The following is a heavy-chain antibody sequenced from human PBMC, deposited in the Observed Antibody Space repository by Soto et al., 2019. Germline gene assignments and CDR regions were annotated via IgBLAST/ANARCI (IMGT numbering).Heavy chain of an antibody. D-gene: IGHD7-27*01. V-gene: IGHV4-34*01. CDR1: GGSFNPYH. J-gene: IGHJ5*01. CDR3: ARSMNDHNHHHWGFDS. Sequence: SETLSLTCAVYGGSFNPYHWSFIRQPPGKRLEWIGEIDHAGRTNYNPSVKGRVTMSVDTSKNQFSLNLRSVTAADTAVYFCARSMNDHNHHHWGFDSWGQGTLVTVSS. CDR2: IDHAGRT.